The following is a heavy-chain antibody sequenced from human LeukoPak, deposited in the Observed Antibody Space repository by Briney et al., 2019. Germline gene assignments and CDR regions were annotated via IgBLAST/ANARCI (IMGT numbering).Heavy chain of an antibody. J-gene: IGHJ6*02. V-gene: IGHV3-21*01. CDR1: GFTFSSYS. CDR3: ARDSDRYSSGWYYYYGMDV. CDR2: ISSSSSYI. Sequence: PGGSLRLSCAASGFTFSSYSMNWVRQAPGKGLEWVSSISSSSSYIYYADSVKGRFTISRDNAKNSLYLQMNSLRAEDTAVYYCARDSDRYSSGWYYYYGMDVWGQGTTVTVSS. D-gene: IGHD6-19*01.